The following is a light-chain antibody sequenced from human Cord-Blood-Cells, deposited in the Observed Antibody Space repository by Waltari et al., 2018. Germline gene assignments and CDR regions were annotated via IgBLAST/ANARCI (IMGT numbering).Light chain of an antibody. J-gene: IGLJ3*02. CDR3: CSYAGSSTWV. V-gene: IGLV2-23*01. Sequence: QSALTQPASVSGSPGQSITISCTGTSSDVGRYNLVSWYQQHPGKAPKLMIYEGSKRPSGVANRFSGSKSGNTASLTISVRQAEDEADYYCCSYAGSSTWVFGGGTKLTVL. CDR2: EGS. CDR1: SSDVGRYNL.